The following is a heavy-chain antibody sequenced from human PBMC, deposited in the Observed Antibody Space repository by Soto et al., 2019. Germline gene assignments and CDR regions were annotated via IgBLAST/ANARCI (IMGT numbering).Heavy chain of an antibody. CDR2: IDPSGSET. D-gene: IGHD7-27*01. Sequence: GESLKISCQASGYTFTKNWISWVRQMPGKGLEWMGRIDPSGSETKYNPSVERHVRLSVDKFTSTAYLEWSSLKASDSAMYYCVRLTGRSAYGLDVWGQGTTVTVSS. CDR3: VRLTGRSAYGLDV. J-gene: IGHJ6*02. CDR1: GYTFTKNW. V-gene: IGHV5-10-1*01.